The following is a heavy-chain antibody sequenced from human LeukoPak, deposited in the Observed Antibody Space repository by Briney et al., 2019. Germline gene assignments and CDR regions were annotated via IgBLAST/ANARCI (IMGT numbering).Heavy chain of an antibody. J-gene: IGHJ4*02. V-gene: IGHV4-61*01. CDR3: ARDGSDYYDSSGYLRLFDY. D-gene: IGHD3-22*01. CDR2: IYYGGST. Sequence: SETLSLTCTVSGGSVSSGSYYWSWIRQPPGKGLEWIGYIYYGGSTNYNPSLKSRVTISVDTSKNQFSLKLSSVTAADTAVYYCARDGSDYYDSSGYLRLFDYWGQGTLVTVSS. CDR1: GGSVSSGSYY.